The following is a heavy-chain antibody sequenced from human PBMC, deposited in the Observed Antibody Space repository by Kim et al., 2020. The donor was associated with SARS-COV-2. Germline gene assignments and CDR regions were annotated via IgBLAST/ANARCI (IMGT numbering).Heavy chain of an antibody. V-gene: IGHV3-53*01. J-gene: IGHJ4*02. CDR2: IYSDGTT. Sequence: GGSLRLSCAASGFTVSSNYMTWVRQAPGKGLEWVSVIYSDGTTYYADSVKGRFTISRDNSKNTLSLQMSSLRADDTAVYYCARGLWSDYWGQGTLVTVSS. CDR3: ARGLWSDY. CDR1: GFTVSSNY. D-gene: IGHD3-10*01.